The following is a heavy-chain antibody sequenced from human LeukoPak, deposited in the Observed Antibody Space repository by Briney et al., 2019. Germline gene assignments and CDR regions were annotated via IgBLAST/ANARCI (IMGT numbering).Heavy chain of an antibody. CDR1: GGSISSNTYY. CDR2: IYYSGST. CDR3: ARLDYYGSTAQGHYVDY. J-gene: IGHJ4*02. V-gene: IGHV4-39*01. D-gene: IGHD3-10*01. Sequence: SETLSLTCTVSGGSISSNTYYWGWIRQPPGKGLEWIGNIYYSGSTYYNVSLKSRVTISVDTSKNQFSLKLSSVTAADTSMYYCARLDYYGSTAQGHYVDYWGQGTQVTVSS.